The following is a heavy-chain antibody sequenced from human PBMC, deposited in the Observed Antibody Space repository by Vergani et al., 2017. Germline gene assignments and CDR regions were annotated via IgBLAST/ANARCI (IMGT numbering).Heavy chain of an antibody. J-gene: IGHJ4*02. V-gene: IGHV3-30*18. CDR1: GFTFSSYG. D-gene: IGHD6-19*01. CDR3: ANAGLGYSSGWYFDY. CDR2: ISYDRSNK. Sequence: QVQLVESGGGVVQPGRSLRLSCAASGFTFSSYGMHWVRQAPGKGLEWVAVISYDRSNKYYADSVKGRFTISRDNSKNTLYLQMNSLRAEDTAVYYCANAGLGYSSGWYFDYWGQGTLVTVSS.